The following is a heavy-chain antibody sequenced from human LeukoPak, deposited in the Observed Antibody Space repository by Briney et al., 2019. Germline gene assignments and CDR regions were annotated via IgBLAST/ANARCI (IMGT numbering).Heavy chain of an antibody. Sequence: LETLSLTCTVSGGSISSSYYYWGWIRQPPGKGLEWIGSIYYSGSTYYNPSLKSRVTISVDTSKNQFSLKLRSVTAADTAVYYCARGSRGYSYGWGQGTLVTVSS. D-gene: IGHD5-18*01. CDR2: IYYSGST. CDR3: ARGSRGYSYG. V-gene: IGHV4-39*01. J-gene: IGHJ4*02. CDR1: GGSISSSYYY.